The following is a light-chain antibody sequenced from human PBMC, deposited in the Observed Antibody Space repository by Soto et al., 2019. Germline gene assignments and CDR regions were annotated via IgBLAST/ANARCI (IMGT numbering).Light chain of an antibody. CDR2: GAS. CDR1: QSVRRN. V-gene: IGKV3-15*01. Sequence: EVIMTQSPATLSVSPGQTATLSCRASQSVRRNLAWYQQKPGQAPRLLIYGASTRATGIPARFSGSGSGTELTLTISSLQSEDFAVYYCQQYNNWPPWTFGLGTKVEIK. J-gene: IGKJ1*01. CDR3: QQYNNWPPWT.